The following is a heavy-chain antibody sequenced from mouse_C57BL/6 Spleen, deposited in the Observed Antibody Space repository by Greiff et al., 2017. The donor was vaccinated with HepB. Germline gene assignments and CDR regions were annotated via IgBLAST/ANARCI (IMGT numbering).Heavy chain of an antibody. CDR3: ARDRDYYGAMDY. CDR2: ISYDGSN. V-gene: IGHV3-6*01. CDR1: GYSITSGYY. J-gene: IGHJ4*01. D-gene: IGHD1-1*01. Sequence: EVQRVESGPGLVKPSQSLSLTCSVTGYSITSGYYWNWIRQFPGNKLEWMGYISYDGSNNYNPSLKNRISITRDTSKNQFFLKLNSVTTEDTATYYCARDRDYYGAMDYWGQGTSVTVSS.